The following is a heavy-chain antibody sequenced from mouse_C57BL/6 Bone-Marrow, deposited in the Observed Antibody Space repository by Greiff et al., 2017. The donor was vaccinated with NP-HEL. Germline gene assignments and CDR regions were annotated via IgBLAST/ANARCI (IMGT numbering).Heavy chain of an antibody. D-gene: IGHD2-2*01. CDR2: IDPENGDT. CDR1: GFNITDDY. CDR3: ATLSTMVTSFAY. Sequence: EVQLQQSGAELVRPGASVKLSCTASGFNITDDYMHWVKQRPEQGLEWIGWIDPENGDTEYASKFQGKATITADTSANTAYLQLSSLTSEDTAVYYCATLSTMVTSFAYWGQGTLVTVSA. V-gene: IGHV14-4*01. J-gene: IGHJ3*01.